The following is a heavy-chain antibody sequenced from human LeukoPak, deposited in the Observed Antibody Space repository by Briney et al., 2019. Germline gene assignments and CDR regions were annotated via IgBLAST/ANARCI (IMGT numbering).Heavy chain of an antibody. CDR3: ARVGAAHGHFDY. D-gene: IGHD3-10*01. J-gene: IGHJ4*02. CDR1: GYSFAGYG. V-gene: IGHV1-18*01. Sequence: GAPVKPSCSASGYSFAGYGISWVRQSPGQGLEWIGWISTYSGNTNYAHNLQGRITVTTETSTSTAYMELRSLRSDDTAVYYCARVGAAHGHFDYWGQGTLLTVSS. CDR2: ISTYSGNT.